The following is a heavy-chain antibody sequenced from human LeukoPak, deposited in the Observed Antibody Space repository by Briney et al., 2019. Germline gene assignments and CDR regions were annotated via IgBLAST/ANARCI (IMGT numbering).Heavy chain of an antibody. CDR1: GGSMSNYY. Sequence: PSETLSLTCTVSGGSMSNYYWYWIRQPAGMGLEWIGRTHTSGSTNYNSSLKSRVIISVDTSKNQFSLKLSSVTAADTAVYYCARDCSSAGCYSPSLDVWGQGTTVTVSS. V-gene: IGHV4-4*07. CDR2: THTSGST. D-gene: IGHD2-2*01. CDR3: ARDCSSAGCYSPSLDV. J-gene: IGHJ6*02.